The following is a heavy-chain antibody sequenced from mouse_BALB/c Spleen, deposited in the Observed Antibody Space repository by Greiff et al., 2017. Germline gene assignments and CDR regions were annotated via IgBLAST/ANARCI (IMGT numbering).Heavy chain of an antibody. V-gene: IGHV1-87*01. J-gene: IGHJ2*01. CDR1: GYTFTSYW. CDR2: IYPGDGDT. Sequence: QVHVKQSGAELARPGASVKLSCKASGYTFTSYWMQWVKQRPGQGLEWIGAIYPGDGDTRYTQKFKGKATLTADKSSSTAYMQLSSLASEDSAVYYCARSPSDYWGQGTTLTVSS. CDR3: ARSPSDY.